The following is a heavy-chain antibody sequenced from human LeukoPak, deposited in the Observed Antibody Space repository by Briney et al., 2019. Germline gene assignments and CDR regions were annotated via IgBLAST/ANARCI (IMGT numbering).Heavy chain of an antibody. CDR3: ARETGMDRGY. Sequence: PGGSLKLSCAASGFTVSSNYMSWVRQAPGKGLEWVSVIYSGGSTYYADSVKGRFTISRDNAKNSLYLQMNSLRAEDAAVYYCARETGMDRGYWGQGTLVTVSS. CDR1: GFTVSSNY. CDR2: IYSGGST. D-gene: IGHD2-2*03. J-gene: IGHJ4*02. V-gene: IGHV3-53*01.